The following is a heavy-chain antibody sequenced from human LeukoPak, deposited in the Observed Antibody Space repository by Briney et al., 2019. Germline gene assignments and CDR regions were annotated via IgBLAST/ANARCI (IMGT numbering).Heavy chain of an antibody. J-gene: IGHJ5*02. CDR1: GFTFSSYG. CDR2: ISGSGGST. V-gene: IGHV3-23*01. Sequence: PGGSLRLSCAASGFTFSSYGMSWVRQAPGKGLEWVSAISGSGGSTYYADSVKGRFTISRDNSKNTLYLQMNSLRAEDTAVYYCARDGYNSAGGWFDPWGQGTLVTVSS. D-gene: IGHD5-24*01. CDR3: ARDGYNSAGGWFDP.